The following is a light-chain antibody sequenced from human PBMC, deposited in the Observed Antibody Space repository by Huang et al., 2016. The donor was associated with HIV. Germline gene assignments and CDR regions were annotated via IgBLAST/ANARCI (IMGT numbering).Light chain of an antibody. CDR2: WAS. J-gene: IGKJ5*01. CDR1: KNH. Sequence: DIVMTQSPDSLAVSLGERATNKNHLGWYQQKPGQPPKLLIYWASTRESGVPDRFSGSGSGTDVTLTISSLQAEDVAVYYCHQYFSPPPTFGQGTRLEIK. V-gene: IGKV4-1*01. CDR3: HQYFSPPPT.